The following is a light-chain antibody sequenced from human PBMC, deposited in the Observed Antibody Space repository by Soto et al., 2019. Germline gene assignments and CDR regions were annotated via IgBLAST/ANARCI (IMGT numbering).Light chain of an antibody. Sequence: QSALTQPASVSGSPGQSSTISCTGTSSDVGGYNYVSWYQQHPGKAPKLMIYDVNNRPSGVSYRFSGSKSGNTASLTISGLQAEDEADYYCNSYTSSSTLVFGTGTKLTVL. CDR1: SSDVGGYNY. V-gene: IGLV2-14*03. J-gene: IGLJ1*01. CDR3: NSYTSSSTLV. CDR2: DVN.